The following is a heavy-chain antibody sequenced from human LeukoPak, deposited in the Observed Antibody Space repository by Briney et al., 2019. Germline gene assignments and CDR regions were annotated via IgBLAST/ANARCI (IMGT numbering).Heavy chain of an antibody. CDR3: ARGPERTGVGTRYYYDMDV. CDR1: GFTFSSYA. V-gene: IGHV3-30-3*01. D-gene: IGHD2-8*01. J-gene: IGHJ6*02. CDR2: ISYDGSNK. Sequence: GRSLRLSCAASGFTFSSYAMHWVRQAPGKGLEWVAVISYDGSNKYYADSVKGRFTISRDNSKNTLYLQMNSLRAEDTAAYYCARGPERTGVGTRYYYDMDVWGQGTTVTVSS.